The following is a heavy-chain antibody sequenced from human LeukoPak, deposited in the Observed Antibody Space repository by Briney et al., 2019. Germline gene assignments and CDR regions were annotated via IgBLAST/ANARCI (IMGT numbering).Heavy chain of an antibody. CDR1: GGTFSSYA. Sequence: SVTVSCKASGGTFSSYAISWVRQAPGQELEWMGGIIPIFGTANYAQKFQGRVTITADESTSTAYMELSSLRSEDTAVYYCAIRRVSSGWYNYYGMDVWGQGTTVTVSS. V-gene: IGHV1-69*01. J-gene: IGHJ6*02. CDR3: AIRRVSSGWYNYYGMDV. D-gene: IGHD6-19*01. CDR2: IIPIFGTA.